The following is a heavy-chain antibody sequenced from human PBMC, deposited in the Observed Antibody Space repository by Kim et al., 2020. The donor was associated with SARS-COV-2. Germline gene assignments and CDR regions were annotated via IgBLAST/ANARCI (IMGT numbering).Heavy chain of an antibody. CDR2: INHSGST. J-gene: IGHJ4*02. D-gene: IGHD6-13*01. Sequence: SETLSLTCAVYGGSFSGYYWSWIRQPPGKGLEWIGEINHSGSTNYNPSLKSRVTISVDTSKNQFSLKLSSVTAADTAVYYCARGLSRVWYSSSWYMSPWGQGTLVTVSS. CDR1: GGSFSGYY. CDR3: ARGLSRVWYSSSWYMSP. V-gene: IGHV4-34*01.